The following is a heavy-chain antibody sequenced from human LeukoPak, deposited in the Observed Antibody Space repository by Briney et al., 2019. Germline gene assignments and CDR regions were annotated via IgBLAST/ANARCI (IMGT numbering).Heavy chain of an antibody. CDR1: GFSVSGYW. Sequence: GGSLSLSCAVSGFSVSGYWVTWVRQAPGKGLEWVANIKQDGSEKNYVDSVKGRFTISRDNAENSLFLQMNSLRVEDTAVYYCAREWQGGIAAAGTRIEGDCWGQGTLVAVSS. D-gene: IGHD6-13*01. CDR2: IKQDGSEK. J-gene: IGHJ4*02. V-gene: IGHV3-7*01. CDR3: AREWQGGIAAAGTRIEGDC.